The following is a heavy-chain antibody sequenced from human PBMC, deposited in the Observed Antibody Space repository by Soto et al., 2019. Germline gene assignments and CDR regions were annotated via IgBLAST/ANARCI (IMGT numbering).Heavy chain of an antibody. CDR2: IYYSGST. J-gene: IGHJ3*02. V-gene: IGHV4-39*01. CDR3: ATFRIVVVPAAIGFDAFDI. CDR1: GGSISSSSYY. Sequence: QLQLQESGPGLVKPSETLSLTCTVSGGSISSSSYYWGWIRQPPGKGLEWIGSIYYSGSTYYNPSLKSRVAIAVDPDNDQFSLKLSAVTAADTAVYYCATFRIVVVPAAIGFDAFDIWGQGPMVTVSS. D-gene: IGHD2-2*01.